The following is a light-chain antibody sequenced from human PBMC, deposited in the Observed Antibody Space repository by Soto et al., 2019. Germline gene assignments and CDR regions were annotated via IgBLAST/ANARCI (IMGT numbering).Light chain of an antibody. J-gene: IGKJ4*01. Sequence: DLRMTQSPSSLSASVGDRVTITCRASQSISSYLNWYQQKPGKAPKLLIYGASSLQSGVPSRFSGSGSGTDFTLTISSLQPEDFATYYCQQSYSTPQSFGGETKVEIK. CDR2: GAS. CDR3: QQSYSTPQS. CDR1: QSISSY. V-gene: IGKV1-39*01.